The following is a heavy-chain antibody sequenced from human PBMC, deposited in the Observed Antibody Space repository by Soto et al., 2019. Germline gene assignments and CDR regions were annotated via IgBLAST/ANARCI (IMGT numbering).Heavy chain of an antibody. CDR1: GGSFSGYY. CDR2: INHSGST. V-gene: IGHV4-34*01. Sequence: QVQLQQWGAGLLKPSETLSLTCAVYGGSFSGYYWSWIRQPPGKGLEWIGEINHSGSTNYNPSLKSRVTISVDTSKNQFSLKLSSVTAADTAVYYCARNGVVGALIFDYWGQGTLVTVSS. D-gene: IGHD1-26*01. CDR3: ARNGVVGALIFDY. J-gene: IGHJ4*02.